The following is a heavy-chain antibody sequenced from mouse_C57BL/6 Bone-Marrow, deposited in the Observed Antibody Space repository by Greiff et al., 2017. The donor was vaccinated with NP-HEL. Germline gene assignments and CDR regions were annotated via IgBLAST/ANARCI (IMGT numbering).Heavy chain of an antibody. D-gene: IGHD2-4*01. Sequence: QVQLQQSGAELVRPGASVTLSCKASGYTFTACEMHWVKQTPVHGLEWIGALDPETGGTAYNQKFKGKAILTADKSASTAYRELRSLPCEVSAVYYGTRIYYDYVYYAMDYWGQGTSVTVSS. CDR3: TRIYYDYVYYAMDY. V-gene: IGHV1-15*01. CDR2: LDPETGGT. J-gene: IGHJ4*01. CDR1: GYTFTACE.